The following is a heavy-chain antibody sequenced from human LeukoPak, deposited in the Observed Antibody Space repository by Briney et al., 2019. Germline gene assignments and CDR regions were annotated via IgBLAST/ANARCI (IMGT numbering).Heavy chain of an antibody. Sequence: NHGESLKISCKGSGYSFTSYWIGWVRQMPGKGLEWMGIIYPGDSDTRYCPSFQGQVTISADKSISTAYLQWSSLKASDTAMYYCASSNWGSGYYYYGMDVWGQGTTVTVSS. J-gene: IGHJ6*02. V-gene: IGHV5-51*01. CDR1: GYSFTSYW. CDR2: IYPGDSDT. CDR3: ASSNWGSGYYYYGMDV. D-gene: IGHD7-27*01.